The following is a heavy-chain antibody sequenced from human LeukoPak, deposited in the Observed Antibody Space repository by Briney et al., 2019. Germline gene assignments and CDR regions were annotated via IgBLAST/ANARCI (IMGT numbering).Heavy chain of an antibody. Sequence: GESLKISCKGSGYTFTSYWIGWVRQMPGKGLEWMGIVYPSDSDTGYSPSFQGQVTISADKSISTAYLQWSSLKASDTAMYYCARGDLWSVDYWGQGTLVTVSS. D-gene: IGHD3-3*01. CDR1: GYTFTSYW. V-gene: IGHV5-51*01. CDR2: VYPSDSDT. CDR3: ARGDLWSVDY. J-gene: IGHJ4*02.